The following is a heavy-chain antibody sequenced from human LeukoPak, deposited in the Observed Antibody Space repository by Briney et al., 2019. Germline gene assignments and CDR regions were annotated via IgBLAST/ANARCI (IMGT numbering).Heavy chain of an antibody. CDR2: FDPEDGET. D-gene: IGHD6-19*01. CDR1: GYTLTELS. V-gene: IGHV1-24*01. J-gene: IGHJ3*02. CDR3: ATGNRGYSSGWYGDAFDI. Sequence: ASVKVSCKVSGYTLTELSMHWVRQAPGKGLEWMGGFDPEDGETIYAQKFQGRVTMTEDTSTDTAYMELSSLRSEDTAVYYCATGNRGYSSGWYGDAFDIWGQGTMVTVSS.